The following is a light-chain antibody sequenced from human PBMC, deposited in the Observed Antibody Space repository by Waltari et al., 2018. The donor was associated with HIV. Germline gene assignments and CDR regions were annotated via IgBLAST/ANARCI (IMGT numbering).Light chain of an antibody. V-gene: IGKV3-15*01. J-gene: IGKJ5*01. CDR1: QSVGSK. CDR2: GAS. CDR3: QQYDKWPPT. Sequence: DIAMTQSPASLSVSPGERATISCRASQSVGSKFAWYQQKPGQAPKLLIYGASNRATDVPVRFSGSGSGTEFTLIISSLQSEDFAVYYCQQYDKWPPTFGQGTRLEIK.